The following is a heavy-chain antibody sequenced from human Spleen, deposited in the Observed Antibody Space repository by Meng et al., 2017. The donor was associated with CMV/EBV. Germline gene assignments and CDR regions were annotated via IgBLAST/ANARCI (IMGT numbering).Heavy chain of an antibody. J-gene: IGHJ5*02. CDR2: IYPGDSDT. V-gene: IGHV5-51*01. CDR1: GYSFTSYW. D-gene: IGHD3-9*01. CDR3: ARRPGYSGNWFDP. Sequence: KVSCKGSGYSFTSYWIGWVRQMPGKGLEWMGIIYPGDSDTRYSPSFQGQVTISADKSISTAYLQWSSLKASDTAMHYCARRPGYSGNWFDPWGQGTLVTVSS.